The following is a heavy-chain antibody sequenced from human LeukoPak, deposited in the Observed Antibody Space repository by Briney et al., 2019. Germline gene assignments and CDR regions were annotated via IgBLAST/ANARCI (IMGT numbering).Heavy chain of an antibody. Sequence: GGALRLPCAASGFTLCDYGMSCVRHAPGKGLEWVSGINWNGGRTGFAGSVKGWFTIYRDNAKNSLYLQMNSLRDEDTGLYYCAGAMDRSGYSWFNWFDPWGQGTLVTVSS. CDR1: GFTLCDYG. D-gene: IGHD3-22*01. CDR2: INWNGGRT. CDR3: AGAMDRSGYSWFNWFDP. J-gene: IGHJ5*02. V-gene: IGHV3-20*04.